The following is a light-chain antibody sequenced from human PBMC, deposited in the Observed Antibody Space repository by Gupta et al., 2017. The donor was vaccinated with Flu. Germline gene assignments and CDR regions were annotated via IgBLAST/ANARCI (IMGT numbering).Light chain of an antibody. J-gene: IGLJ3*02. CDR2: DDG. Sequence: SSVLTHPLSVSVAPGQTASITCGGNNIGSKSVHWYQQKPGQAPVLVVYDDGDRPSGIPERFSGSNSGNTATLTISRVEAGDEADYYCQVWDSSSDHWVFGRGTRLTVL. CDR1: NIGSKS. V-gene: IGLV3-21*02. CDR3: QVWDSSSDHWV.